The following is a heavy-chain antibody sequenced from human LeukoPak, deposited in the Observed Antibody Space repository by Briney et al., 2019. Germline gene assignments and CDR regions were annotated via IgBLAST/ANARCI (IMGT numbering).Heavy chain of an antibody. D-gene: IGHD4-23*01. CDR1: GYTFTSYD. V-gene: IGHV1-8*01. Sequence: ASVKVSCKASGYTFTSYDINWVRQATGQGLEWMGWMNPNSGNTGYAQKFQGRVTMTRNTSISTAYMDLSSLRSEDTAVYYCARGLTTVLTPGVSWGQGTLVTVSS. CDR2: MNPNSGNT. CDR3: ARGLTTVLTPGVS. J-gene: IGHJ5*02.